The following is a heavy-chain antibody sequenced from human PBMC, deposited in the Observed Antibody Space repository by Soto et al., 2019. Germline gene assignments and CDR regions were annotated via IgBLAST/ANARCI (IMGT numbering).Heavy chain of an antibody. CDR2: ISYSGST. CDR1: GGSISSSKSY. J-gene: IGHJ4*02. Sequence: SETLSLPCTVSGGSISSSKSYWGWIRQPPGKGLEWIACISYSGSTYYNPSLKSRVTISVDRSKNQFSLKLSSVTAADTAVYYCARGGGYTFDYWGQGTLVTVSS. D-gene: IGHD3-16*01. CDR3: ARGGGYTFDY. V-gene: IGHV4-39*07.